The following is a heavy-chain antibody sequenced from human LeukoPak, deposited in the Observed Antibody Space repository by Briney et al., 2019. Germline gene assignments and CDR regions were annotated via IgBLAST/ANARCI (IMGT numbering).Heavy chain of an antibody. CDR3: ACLTKARLYYYYYYMDV. D-gene: IGHD6-6*01. CDR1: VGSLSGYY. V-gene: IGHV4-34*01. J-gene: IGHJ6*03. CDR2: VNHFGST. Sequence: PSETLSLTRAVYVGSLSGYYWSWIRQPPGKGLEGIGEVNHFGSTNYNPSLKSRVTISVDTSKNQFSLKLSSVTAADTAVYYCACLTKARLYYYYYYMDVWGKGTTVTVSS.